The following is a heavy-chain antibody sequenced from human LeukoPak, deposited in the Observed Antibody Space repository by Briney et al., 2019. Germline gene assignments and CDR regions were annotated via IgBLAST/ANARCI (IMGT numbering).Heavy chain of an antibody. Sequence: GGSLRLSCAASGFTFSTYGMHWVRQTPGKGLEGVANIDQDGSEKYYVDSVKGRFTISRDNAKNSLYLQMNSLRVEDTAVYYCARVGAPGTADYWGQGTLVTVSS. J-gene: IGHJ4*02. V-gene: IGHV3-7*01. CDR1: GFTFSTYG. CDR2: IDQDGSEK. CDR3: ARVGAPGTADY. D-gene: IGHD6-13*01.